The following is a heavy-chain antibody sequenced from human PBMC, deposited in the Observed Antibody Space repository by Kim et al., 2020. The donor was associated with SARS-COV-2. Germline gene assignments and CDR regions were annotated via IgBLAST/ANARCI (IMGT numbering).Heavy chain of an antibody. Sequence: GGSLRLSCAASGFTFSSYGMHWVRQAPGKGLEWVAVISYDGSNKYYADSVKGRFTISRDNSKNTLYLQMNSLRAEDTAVYYCAKDGALDYWGQGTLVTVSS. V-gene: IGHV3-30*18. CDR3: AKDGALDY. CDR2: ISYDGSNK. D-gene: IGHD3-16*01. CDR1: GFTFSSYG. J-gene: IGHJ4*02.